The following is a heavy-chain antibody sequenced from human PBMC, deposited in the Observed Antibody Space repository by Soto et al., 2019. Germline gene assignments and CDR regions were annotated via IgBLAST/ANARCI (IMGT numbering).Heavy chain of an antibody. CDR2: IYYSGST. J-gene: IGHJ5*02. D-gene: IGHD3-3*01. CDR1: GGSISSGGYY. V-gene: IGHV4-31*03. CDR3: ARDCSAIFGGGDSWFDP. Sequence: SETLSLTCTVSGGSISSGGYYWSWIRQHPGKGLEWIGYIYYSGSTYYNPSLKSRVTISVDTSKNQFSLKLSSVTAADTAVYYCARDCSAIFGGGDSWFDPWGQGTLVTVSS.